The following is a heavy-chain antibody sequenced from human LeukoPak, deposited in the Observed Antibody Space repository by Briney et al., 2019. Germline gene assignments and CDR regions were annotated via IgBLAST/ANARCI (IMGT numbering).Heavy chain of an antibody. J-gene: IGHJ3*02. CDR3: ARPRGDYGIDAFDI. CDR2: IYPGDSET. V-gene: IGHV5-51*01. CDR1: GYSFTNYW. Sequence: GESLKISCKGSGYSFTNYWIVWVRQMPGKGLEWMGIIYPGDSETRYSPSFQGQVTMSADKSISTAYLQWSSLKASDTAMYYCARPRGDYGIDAFDIWGQGTMVAVSS. D-gene: IGHD3-10*01.